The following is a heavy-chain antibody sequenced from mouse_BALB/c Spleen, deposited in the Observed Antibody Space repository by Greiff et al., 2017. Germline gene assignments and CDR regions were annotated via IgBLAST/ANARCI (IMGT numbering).Heavy chain of an antibody. CDR2: IDPANGNT. CDR1: GFNIKDTY. Sequence: VQLQQSGAELVKPGASVKLSCTASGFNIKDTYMHWVKQRPEQGLEWIGRIDPANGNTKYDPKFQGKATITADTSSNTAYLQLSSLTSEDTAVYYCALYYDNDGFADWGQGTLGTVSA. D-gene: IGHD2-4*01. CDR3: ALYYDNDGFAD. V-gene: IGHV14-3*02. J-gene: IGHJ3*01.